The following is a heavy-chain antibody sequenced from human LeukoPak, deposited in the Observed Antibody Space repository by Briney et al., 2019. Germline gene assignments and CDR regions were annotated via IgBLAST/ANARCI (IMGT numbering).Heavy chain of an antibody. D-gene: IGHD3-22*01. CDR3: AKDTLYYYDSSGYYYDYFDY. Sequence: GGSLRLSCAASGFTFSSYGTHWVRQAPGRGLEWVAVISYDGSNKYYADSVKGRFTISRDNSKNTLYLQMNSLRAEDTAVYYCAKDTLYYYDSSGYYYDYFDYWGQGTLVTVSS. J-gene: IGHJ4*02. V-gene: IGHV3-30*18. CDR1: GFTFSSYG. CDR2: ISYDGSNK.